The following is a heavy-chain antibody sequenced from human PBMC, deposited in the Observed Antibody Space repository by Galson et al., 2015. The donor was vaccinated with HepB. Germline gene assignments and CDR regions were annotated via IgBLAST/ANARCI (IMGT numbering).Heavy chain of an antibody. CDR2: INPSGGST. D-gene: IGHD3-22*01. J-gene: IGHJ5*02. V-gene: IGHV1-46*01. Sequence: SVKVSCKASGYMFTTYSIHWVRQAPGQGLEWMGIINPSGGSTTYAQKFQGRVTLTRDTSTSTVYMELSSLRSEDTAVYYCAREGSTYYYHRNGFYLSGRLPNGFDPWGQGTLVTVSS. CDR1: GYMFTTYS. CDR3: AREGSTYYYHRNGFYLSGRLPNGFDP.